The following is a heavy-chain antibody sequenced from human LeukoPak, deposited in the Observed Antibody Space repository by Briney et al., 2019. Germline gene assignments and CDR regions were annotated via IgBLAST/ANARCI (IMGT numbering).Heavy chain of an antibody. Sequence: GASVTVSCKASGYTFTSYDINWVRQATGHGLEWMGWMNPNSDNTGYAQKFQGRVTMTRNTSISTAYMELSNLRSEDTAVYYCARVYDYVWGSYRSDYWGQGTLVTVAS. CDR1: GYTFTSYD. V-gene: IGHV1-8*01. J-gene: IGHJ4*02. CDR2: MNPNSDNT. D-gene: IGHD3-16*02. CDR3: ARVYDYVWGSYRSDY.